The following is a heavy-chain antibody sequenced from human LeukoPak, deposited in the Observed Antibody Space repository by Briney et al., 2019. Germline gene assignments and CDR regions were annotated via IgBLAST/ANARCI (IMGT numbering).Heavy chain of an antibody. V-gene: IGHV4-59*01. D-gene: IGHD3-16*01. Sequence: SETLSLTCTVSGGSISSYYWSWIRQPPGKGLEWIGYIYYSGSTNYNPSLKSRVTISVDTSKNQFSLKLSSVTAADTAVYYCATLSIMITFGGVSAWFDPWGQGTLVTVSS. J-gene: IGHJ5*02. CDR2: IYYSGST. CDR1: GGSISSYY. CDR3: ATLSIMITFGGVSAWFDP.